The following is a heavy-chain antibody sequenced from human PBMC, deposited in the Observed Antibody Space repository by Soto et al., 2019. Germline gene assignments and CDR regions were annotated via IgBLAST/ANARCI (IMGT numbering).Heavy chain of an antibody. CDR3: AQRGGTGCYGAFDY. CDR1: GFTFSTYA. Sequence: EVQLLESGGGLVQPGGSLRLSCAASGFTFSTYAMSWVRQAPGKGLEWVSGISDSGGTTYYADSVKGRFTISRDNSKDTLHLQMNNLRGEDTALYYCAQRGGTGCYGAFDYWGQGTLVTVSS. V-gene: IGHV3-23*01. J-gene: IGHJ4*02. CDR2: ISDSGGTT. D-gene: IGHD2-15*01.